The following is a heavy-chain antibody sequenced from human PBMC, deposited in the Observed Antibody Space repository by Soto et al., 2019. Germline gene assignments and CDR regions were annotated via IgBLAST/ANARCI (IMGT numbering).Heavy chain of an antibody. V-gene: IGHV1-2*02. D-gene: IGHD3-3*01. J-gene: IGHJ5*02. CDR1: GYTFSGYY. Sequence: ASVKVSCKASGYTFSGYYMHWVRQAPGQGLEWMGWINPNTGGINYAQKFQGRVTMTRDTSISTVYMELSRLRSDDTAVYYCAREDDEGWFDPWGQGTPVTVYS. CDR2: INPNTGGI. CDR3: AREDDEGWFDP.